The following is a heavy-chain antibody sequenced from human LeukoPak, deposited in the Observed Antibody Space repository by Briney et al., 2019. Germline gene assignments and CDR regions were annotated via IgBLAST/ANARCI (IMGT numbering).Heavy chain of an antibody. CDR3: ARGSLSSSWPPFDY. CDR1: GGSFSGYY. V-gene: IGHV4-34*01. CDR2: INHSGST. J-gene: IGHJ4*02. D-gene: IGHD6-13*01. Sequence: SETLSLTCAVYGGSFSGYYWSWISQPPGKGLEWIGEINHSGSTNYNPSLKSRVTISVDTSKNQFSLKLSSVTAADTAVYYCARGSLSSSWPPFDYWGQGTLVTVSS.